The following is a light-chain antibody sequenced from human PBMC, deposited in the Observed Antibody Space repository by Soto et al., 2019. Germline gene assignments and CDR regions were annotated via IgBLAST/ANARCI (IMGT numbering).Light chain of an antibody. J-gene: IGKJ1*01. CDR3: QQLNTYPRT. CDR1: QGISSY. V-gene: IGKV1-9*01. CDR2: AAS. Sequence: DIPVTQSPSFLSASVGDRVTITCRASQGISSYLAWYQQKPGKAPNLLVYAASTLQSGVPSRFSGSGSGTEFTLTISSLQPEDFATYYCQQLNTYPRTFGQGTKVEIK.